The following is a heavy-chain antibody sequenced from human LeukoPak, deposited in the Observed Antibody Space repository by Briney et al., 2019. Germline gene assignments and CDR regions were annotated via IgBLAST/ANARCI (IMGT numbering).Heavy chain of an antibody. CDR3: ARLPPGIAVAGYYYYGMDV. CDR1: GGSISSSSYY. D-gene: IGHD6-19*01. CDR2: IYYSGST. J-gene: IGHJ6*02. Sequence: SETLSLTCTVSGGSISSSSYYWGWIRQPPGKGLEWIGSIYYSGSTYYNLSLKSRVTISVDTSKNQFSLKLSSVTAADTAVYYCARLPPGIAVAGYYYYGMDVWGQGTTVTVSS. V-gene: IGHV4-39*01.